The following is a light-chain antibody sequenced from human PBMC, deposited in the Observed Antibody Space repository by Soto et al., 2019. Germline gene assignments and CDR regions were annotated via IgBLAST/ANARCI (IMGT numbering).Light chain of an antibody. Sequence: EIVMTQSPGTLSVSPGERATLSCRASQSVSNNLAWYQQKPGQAPRLLIYGASTRAAGIPARFSGSGSGTEFTLTISSLQSEDFAVYYCQQYGSSGTFGQGTKVEIK. CDR1: QSVSNN. CDR3: QQYGSSGT. CDR2: GAS. V-gene: IGKV3-15*01. J-gene: IGKJ1*01.